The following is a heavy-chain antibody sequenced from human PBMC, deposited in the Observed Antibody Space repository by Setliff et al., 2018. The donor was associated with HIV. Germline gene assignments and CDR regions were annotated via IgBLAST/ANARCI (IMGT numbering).Heavy chain of an antibody. Sequence: GGSLRLSCAASGFTFDDYGMTWVRQAPGKGLEWLSGISLNGGSTGYADSVQGRFTISRDNAKNSLYLQMHSLRVEDTAFYYRARDKRDDNFLTSRISSVFDFWGEGTLVTVSS. CDR2: ISLNGGST. J-gene: IGHJ4*02. D-gene: IGHD1-1*01. CDR1: GFTFDDYG. V-gene: IGHV3-20*04. CDR3: ARDKRDDNFLTSRISSVFDF.